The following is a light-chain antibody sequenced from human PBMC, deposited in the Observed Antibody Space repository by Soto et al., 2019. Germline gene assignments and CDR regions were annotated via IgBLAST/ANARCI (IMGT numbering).Light chain of an antibody. CDR2: DAS. CDR3: QQYQSYSRT. CDR1: QNIRSR. J-gene: IGKJ1*01. Sequence: DFQMTPSPSTLSASVGDRVTITCRASQNIRSRLAWFQQKPGKAPKLLIYDASSLESGVPSRFSGSGSGTEFTLTISSLKPDDFATYYCQQYQSYSRTFGQGTKVDIK. V-gene: IGKV1-5*01.